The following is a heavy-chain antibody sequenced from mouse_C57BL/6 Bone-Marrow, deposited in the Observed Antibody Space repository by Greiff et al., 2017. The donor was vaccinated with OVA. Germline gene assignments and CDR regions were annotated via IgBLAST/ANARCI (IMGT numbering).Heavy chain of an antibody. D-gene: IGHD1-1*01. CDR2: INPNNGGT. CDR3: ARNYGSSLGFAY. J-gene: IGHJ3*01. CDR1: GYTFTDYN. Sequence: RVEPGASVKIPCKASGYTFTDYNMDWVKQSHGKSLEWIGDINPNNGGTIYNQKFKGKATLTVDKSSSTAYMELRSLTSEDTAVYYCARNYGSSLGFAYWGQGTLVTVSA. V-gene: IGHV1-18*01.